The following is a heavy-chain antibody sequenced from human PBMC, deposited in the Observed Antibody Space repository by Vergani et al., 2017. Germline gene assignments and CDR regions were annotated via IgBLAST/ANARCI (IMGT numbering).Heavy chain of an antibody. D-gene: IGHD2-2*01. CDR3: ARVGASLESHRVAVPAAFLGYFDL. J-gene: IGHJ2*01. V-gene: IGHV1-69*01. CDR2: IIPIFGTA. CDR1: GGTFSSYA. Sequence: QVQLVQSGAEVKKPGSSVKVSCKASGGTFSSYAISWVRQAPGQGLEWMGGIIPIFGTANYAQKFQGRVTITADESTSTAYMELSSLRSEDTAVYYCARVGASLESHRVAVPAAFLGYFDLWGRGTLVTVSS.